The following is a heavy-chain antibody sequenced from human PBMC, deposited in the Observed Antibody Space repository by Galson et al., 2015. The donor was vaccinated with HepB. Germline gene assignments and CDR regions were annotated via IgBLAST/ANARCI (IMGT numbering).Heavy chain of an antibody. CDR3: ARSWLSAHPPHFYYGLDV. CDR1: GGTFSSYA. Sequence: VSCKASGGTFSSYALSWVRQAPGHGFEWMGGIIPVFGRTDYAQKFQGRVTITADKSTSTTYIELGSLRSEDTAVYYCARSWLSAHPPHFYYGLDVWGQGTTVTVSS. CDR2: IIPVFGRT. D-gene: IGHD5-24*01. J-gene: IGHJ6*02. V-gene: IGHV1-69*06.